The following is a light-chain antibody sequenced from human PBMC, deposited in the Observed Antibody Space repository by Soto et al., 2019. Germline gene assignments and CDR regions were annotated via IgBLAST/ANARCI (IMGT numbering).Light chain of an antibody. CDR2: RTS. CDR1: QYINTS. CDR3: QQCSNWLRT. V-gene: IGKV3D-11*01. Sequence: EIVLTPSPATLSSFPGDRVTLSCRASQYINTSLAWYQHRPGQAPRLLIYRTSTRAAGIPARFSASGTGTDFTLTISDVQPEDFAVYCCQQCSNWLRTFGQGTKVDIK. J-gene: IGKJ1*01.